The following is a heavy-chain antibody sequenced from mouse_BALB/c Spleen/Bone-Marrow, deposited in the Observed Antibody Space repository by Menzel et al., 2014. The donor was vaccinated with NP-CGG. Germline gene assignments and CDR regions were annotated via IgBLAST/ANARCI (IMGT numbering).Heavy chain of an antibody. V-gene: IGHV7-3*02. CDR3: ARDKGRVFFDY. Sequence: EVKLMESGGGLVQPGGSLRLSCATSGFTFTDYYMNWVRQPPGKALEWLGFIRNKANGYTTEYSASVKSRFTISRDNSQNILYLQMNTLRVDDRATYYCARDKGRVFFDYWGQGTTLRVSS. CDR2: IRNKANGYTT. CDR1: GFTFTDYY. J-gene: IGHJ2*01.